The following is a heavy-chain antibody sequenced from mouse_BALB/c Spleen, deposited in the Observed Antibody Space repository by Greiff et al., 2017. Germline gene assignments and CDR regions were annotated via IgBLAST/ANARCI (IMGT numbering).Heavy chain of an antibody. J-gene: IGHJ2*01. D-gene: IGHD1-1*01. V-gene: IGHV5-6-5*01. CDR2: ISSGGST. CDR3: ARLLYYYGSSYGFDY. Sequence: DVMLVESGGGLVKPGGSLKLSCAASGFTFSSYAMSWVRQTPEKRLEWVASISSGGSTYYPDSVKGRFTISRDNARNILYLQMSSLRSEDTAMYYCARLLYYYGSSYGFDYWGQGTTLTVSS. CDR1: GFTFSSYA.